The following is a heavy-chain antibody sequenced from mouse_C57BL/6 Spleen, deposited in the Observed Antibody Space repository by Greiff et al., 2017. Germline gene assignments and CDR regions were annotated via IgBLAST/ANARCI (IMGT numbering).Heavy chain of an antibody. V-gene: IGHV3-6*01. Sequence: VQLKESGPGLVKPSQSLSLPCSVTGYSITSGYYWNWLRQFPGNKLEWMGYISYDGSNNYNPSLKNRISITRDTSKNQFFLKLNSLTTEDTATYYCARDYYGSSFAMDYWGQGTSVTVSS. J-gene: IGHJ4*01. CDR1: GYSITSGYY. D-gene: IGHD1-1*01. CDR3: ARDYYGSSFAMDY. CDR2: ISYDGSN.